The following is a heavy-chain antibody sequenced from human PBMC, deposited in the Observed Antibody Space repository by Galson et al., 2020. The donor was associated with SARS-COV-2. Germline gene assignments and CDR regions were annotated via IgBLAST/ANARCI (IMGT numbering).Heavy chain of an antibody. V-gene: IGHV4-61*02. CDR3: ARVASRWPDAFDI. D-gene: IGHD6-13*01. CDR1: GGSISSGSYY. CDR2: IYTSGST. Sequence: SETLSLTCTVSGGSISSGSYYWSWIRQPAGKGLEWIGRIYTSGSTNYNPSLKSRVTISVDTSKNQFSLKLSSVTAADTAVYYCARVASRWPDAFDIWGQGTMVTVSS. J-gene: IGHJ3*02.